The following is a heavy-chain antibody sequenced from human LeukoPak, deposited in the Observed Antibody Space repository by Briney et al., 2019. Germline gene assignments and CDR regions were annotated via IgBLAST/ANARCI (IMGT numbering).Heavy chain of an antibody. V-gene: IGHV4-59*01. CDR3: ARGIVGATIAFDY. J-gene: IGHJ4*02. D-gene: IGHD1-26*01. Sequence: PSETLSLTCTVSGGSISSYYWSWIRQPPGKGLEWIGYIYYSGSTNYNPSLKSRVTISVDTSKNQFSLKLSSVTAADTAVYYCARGIVGATIAFDYWGQGTLVTVSS. CDR1: GGSISSYY. CDR2: IYYSGST.